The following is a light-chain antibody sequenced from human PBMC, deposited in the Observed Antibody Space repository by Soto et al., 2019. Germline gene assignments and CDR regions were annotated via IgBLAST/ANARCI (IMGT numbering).Light chain of an antibody. CDR2: GNS. J-gene: IGLJ2*01. V-gene: IGLV1-40*01. Sequence: QSVLTQSPSVSGAPGQRVTLSCTGSSSNIGAGFDVHWYQHLPGTAPKVLIYGNSNRPSGVPDRFSGSKSGTSASLAITGLQAEDEADYYCQSYDSSLSGYVGFGGGTKLTVL. CDR3: QSYDSSLSGYVG. CDR1: SSNIGAGFD.